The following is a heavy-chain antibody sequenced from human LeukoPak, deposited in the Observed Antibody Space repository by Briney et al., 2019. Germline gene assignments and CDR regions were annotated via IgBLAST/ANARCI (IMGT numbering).Heavy chain of an antibody. CDR1: GFTFSDHY. CDR3: ARDHDYGPDY. CDR2: IKPDSGAT. V-gene: IGHV1-2*02. D-gene: IGHD4/OR15-4a*01. J-gene: IGHJ4*02. Sequence: ASVKVSCKASGFTFSDHYMHWLRQAPGQGLEWMGWIKPDSGATNYAQKFQGRFTVSRDVSISTLYMELSSLTSDDTAMYYCARDHDYGPDYRGQGTLVTVSA.